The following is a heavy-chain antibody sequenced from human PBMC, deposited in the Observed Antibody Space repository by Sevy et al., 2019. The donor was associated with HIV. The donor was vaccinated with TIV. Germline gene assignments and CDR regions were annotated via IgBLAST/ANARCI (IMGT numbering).Heavy chain of an antibody. CDR2: INEDGTEK. D-gene: IGHD2-2*01. V-gene: IGHV3-7*01. Sequence: GGSLRLSCAASGFTFSTYWMSWFRQAPGKGLEWVANINEDGTEKFDVDSVKDRFTMSRDNAKNSLYLQMNSLRAEDAAVYYCARDNATVSRRGLRYYYYGTDVWGQRTTVTVSS. CDR1: GFTFSTYW. J-gene: IGHJ6*02. CDR3: ARDNATVSRRGLRYYYYGTDV.